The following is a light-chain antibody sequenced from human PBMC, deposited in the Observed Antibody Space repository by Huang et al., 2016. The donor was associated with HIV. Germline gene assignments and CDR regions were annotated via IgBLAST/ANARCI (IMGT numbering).Light chain of an antibody. CDR2: GAS. J-gene: IGKJ4*01. CDR3: QQRANWPPT. CDR1: QSVGGN. V-gene: IGKV3-11*01. Sequence: EIVLTHSPATLSLSPGERATLPCRPSQSVGGNLAWYQQKPGQAPRPLIYGASTRATGIPARFSGSGSGTDFTLTISSLEPEDFAVYYCQQRANWPPTFGGGTKVEIK.